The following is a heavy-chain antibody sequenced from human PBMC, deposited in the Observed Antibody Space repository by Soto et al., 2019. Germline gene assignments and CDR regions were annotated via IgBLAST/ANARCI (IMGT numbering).Heavy chain of an antibody. D-gene: IGHD3-9*01. CDR3: ARRYYDTTAGLAYYFDY. Sequence: QVILKATAPTLLKPTQPLTLTCTFPGFSLSTNGIGGGRIRQPQGKALEWLEHIYRDDNRRHSPSLKSRLTIAKDTSKNQVVLTMTSKDPVDTATEYCARRYYDTTAGLAYYFDYWGQGTLVTVSS. V-gene: IGHV2-5*02. CDR1: GFSLSTNGIG. CDR2: IYRDDNR. J-gene: IGHJ4*02.